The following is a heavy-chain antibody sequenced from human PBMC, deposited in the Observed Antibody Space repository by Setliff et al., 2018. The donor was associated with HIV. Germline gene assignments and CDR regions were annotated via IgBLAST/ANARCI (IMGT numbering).Heavy chain of an antibody. CDR2: IYHSGST. D-gene: IGHD5-18*01. CDR1: GGSLSGHY. Sequence: PSETLSLTCAVYGGSLSGHYWSWIRQPPGKGLEWIGSIYHSGSTHYNPSLKSRVTISVDTSKKQFSLKLSSVTAADTAVYYCARVSVFGSAMARGGYFDYWGQGSLVTVSS. J-gene: IGHJ4*02. CDR3: ARVSVFGSAMARGGYFDY. V-gene: IGHV4-34*01.